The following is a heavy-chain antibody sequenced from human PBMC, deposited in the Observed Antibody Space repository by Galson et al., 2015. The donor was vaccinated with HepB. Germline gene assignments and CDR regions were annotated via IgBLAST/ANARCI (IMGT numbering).Heavy chain of an antibody. J-gene: IGHJ4*02. Sequence: SLRLSCAASGFTFGDYAMSWVRQAPGKGLEWVGFIRSKAYGGTTEYAASVEGRYTISRDDSKSIAYLQMNSLKTEDTAVYYCTRDLPYSSSWLGDYWGQGTLVTVSS. V-gene: IGHV3-49*04. CDR2: IRSKAYGGTT. CDR3: TRDLPYSSSWLGDY. D-gene: IGHD6-13*01. CDR1: GFTFGDYA.